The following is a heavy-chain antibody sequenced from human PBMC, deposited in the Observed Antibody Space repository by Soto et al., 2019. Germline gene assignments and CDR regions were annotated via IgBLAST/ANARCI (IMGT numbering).Heavy chain of an antibody. J-gene: IGHJ4*02. D-gene: IGHD6-13*01. Sequence: QVQLQESGPGLVKPSETLSLTCTVSGGSISTSWWTWIRRPPGKGLEWIGYISYSGNTNYNPSLKSRVTMSLDTSKNQFSLKLSSVTAADTAMYYCAKDEGIPGASQYDYWGQGTLVTVSS. CDR2: ISYSGNT. CDR1: GGSISTSW. V-gene: IGHV4-59*01. CDR3: AKDEGIPGASQYDY.